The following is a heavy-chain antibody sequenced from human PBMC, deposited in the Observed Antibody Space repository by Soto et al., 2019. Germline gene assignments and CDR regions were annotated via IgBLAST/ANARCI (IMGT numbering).Heavy chain of an antibody. Sequence: QVQLQESGPGLVKPSGTLSLTCAVSGGSISSSNWWSWVRQPPGKGLEWIGEIYHSGSTNYNPSLKSRVTITVDKSKNQFSLKLSSVTAADTAVYYCARDGESKCSGGSCYRHAFDYWGQGTLVTVSS. D-gene: IGHD2-15*01. CDR2: IYHSGST. CDR1: GGSISSSNW. CDR3: ARDGESKCSGGSCYRHAFDY. J-gene: IGHJ4*02. V-gene: IGHV4-4*02.